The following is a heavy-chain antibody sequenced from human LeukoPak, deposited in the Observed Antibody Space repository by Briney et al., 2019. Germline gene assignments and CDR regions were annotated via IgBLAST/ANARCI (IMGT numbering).Heavy chain of an antibody. J-gene: IGHJ6*02. CDR2: IVVGSGNT. CDR1: GFTFTSSA. Sequence: ASVKVSCKASGFTFTSSAMQWVRQARGQRLEWIGWIVVGSGNTNYAQKFQERVTITRDMSTSTAYMELSSQRSEDTAVYYCAADPFWSGYYTFYGMDVWGQGTTVTVSS. D-gene: IGHD3-3*01. V-gene: IGHV1-58*02. CDR3: AADPFWSGYYTFYGMDV.